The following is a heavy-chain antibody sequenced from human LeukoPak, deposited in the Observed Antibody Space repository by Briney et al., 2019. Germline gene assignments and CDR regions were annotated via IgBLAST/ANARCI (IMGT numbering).Heavy chain of an antibody. CDR3: AKDLNDYGDYGLDQ. CDR2: IWYDGSHK. Sequence: GGSLRLSCAASGFTFSRYGMHWVRQAPGKGLEWVTLIWYDGSHKYYADSVKGRFTISRHNPKNTLYLLMNSLRAEDTAVYYCAKDLNDYGDYGLDQWGQGTLVTVSS. CDR1: GFTFSRYG. V-gene: IGHV3-33*06. J-gene: IGHJ4*02. D-gene: IGHD4-17*01.